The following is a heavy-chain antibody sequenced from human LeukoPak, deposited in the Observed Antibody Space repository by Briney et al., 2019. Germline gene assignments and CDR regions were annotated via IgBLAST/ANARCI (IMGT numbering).Heavy chain of an antibody. CDR3: ATGYEYPANWFDP. J-gene: IGHJ5*02. CDR2: FDPEDGET. D-gene: IGHD5-12*01. CDR1: GYTLTELS. V-gene: IGHV1-24*01. Sequence: ASVKVSCKVSGYTLTELSLHWVRQAPGKGLEWMGGFDPEDGETIYSQKFQGRVTMTEDTSTDTAYMELSSLRSEDTAVYYCATGYEYPANWFDPWGQGTLVTVSS.